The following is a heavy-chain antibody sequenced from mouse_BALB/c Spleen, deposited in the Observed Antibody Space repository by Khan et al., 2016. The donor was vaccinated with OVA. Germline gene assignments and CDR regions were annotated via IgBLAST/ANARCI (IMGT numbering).Heavy chain of an antibody. V-gene: IGHV1-5*01. J-gene: IGHJ3*01. CDR3: ARSSWDVAGFAY. D-gene: IGHD1-1*01. CDR2: IYPGNTDT. Sequence: VQLKQSGTVLARPGASVKMSCKASGYTFTSYWMHWVQQRPGQGLEWIGYIYPGNTDTNYNQKFKGKAKLTVVTSTSTAYMELYSLTNEDSAVYYCARSSWDVAGFAYWGQGTLVTVSA. CDR1: GYTFTSYW.